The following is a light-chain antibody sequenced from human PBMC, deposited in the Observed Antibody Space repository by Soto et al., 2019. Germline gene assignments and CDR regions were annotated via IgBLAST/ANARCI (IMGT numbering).Light chain of an antibody. J-gene: IGLJ7*01. CDR3: QSYDTRLSGYV. V-gene: IGLV1-40*01. Sequence: QSVLTQPPSVSGAPGQRITISCTGSSSNIGTGYVVNWYQQLPGTAPKFFISSNNNRPSGVPDRVSASKSGTSASLAITGLRAEDEADYYCQSYDTRLSGYVFGAGTQLTVL. CDR1: SSNIGTGYV. CDR2: SNN.